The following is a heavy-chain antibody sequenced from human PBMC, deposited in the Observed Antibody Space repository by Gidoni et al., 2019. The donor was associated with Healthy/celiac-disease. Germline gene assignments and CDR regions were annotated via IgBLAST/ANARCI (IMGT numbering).Heavy chain of an antibody. CDR1: GLPFSSYG. CDR3: ARVGPYSSGWYDYYYGMDV. Sequence: QVQLVESGGGVVQPGRPLRLSCAASGLPFSSYGMHWVRQAPGKGLEWVAVIWYDGSNKYYADSVKGRFTISRDNSKNTLYLQMNSLRAEDTAVYYCARVGPYSSGWYDYYYGMDVWGQGTTVTVSS. D-gene: IGHD6-19*01. V-gene: IGHV3-33*01. CDR2: IWYDGSNK. J-gene: IGHJ6*02.